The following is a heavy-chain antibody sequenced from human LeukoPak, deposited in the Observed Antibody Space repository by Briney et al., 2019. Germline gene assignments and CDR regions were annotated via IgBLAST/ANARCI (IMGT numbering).Heavy chain of an antibody. Sequence: GGFLRLSCAASGLTFSSYAMSWVRQAPGKGLEWVSTISGSGGSTYYADSVKGRFTISRDNSKNTLYLQMNSLRAEDTAVYYCARGSVYGDGKFDYWGQGTLVTVSS. CDR1: GLTFSSYA. D-gene: IGHD4-17*01. CDR3: ARGSVYGDGKFDY. CDR2: ISGSGGST. V-gene: IGHV3-23*01. J-gene: IGHJ4*02.